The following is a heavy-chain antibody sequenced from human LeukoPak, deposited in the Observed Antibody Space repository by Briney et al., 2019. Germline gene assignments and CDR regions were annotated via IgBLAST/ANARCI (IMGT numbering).Heavy chain of an antibody. CDR3: AREGDSSGYYESFFDY. D-gene: IGHD3-22*01. J-gene: IGHJ4*02. Sequence: SETLSLTCTVSGGSISSYYWSWIRQPAGKGLEWIGRIYTSGSTNYNPSLKSRVTISVDTSKNQFSLKLSSVTAADTAVYYCAREGDSSGYYESFFDYWGQGTLVTVSS. CDR2: IYTSGST. CDR1: GGSISSYY. V-gene: IGHV4-4*07.